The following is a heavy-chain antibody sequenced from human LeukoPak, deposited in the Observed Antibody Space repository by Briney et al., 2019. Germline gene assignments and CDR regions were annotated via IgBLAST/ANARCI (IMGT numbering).Heavy chain of an antibody. V-gene: IGHV3-30*02. Sequence: PGGSLRLSCAASGFTFSSYGMHWVRQAPGKGLEWVAFIRYDGSNKYYADSVKGRFTISRDNSKNTLYLQMNSLRVEDTAVYYCARASSLRFGESHFDYWGQGTLVTVSS. CDR1: GFTFSSYG. D-gene: IGHD3-10*01. CDR2: IRYDGSNK. J-gene: IGHJ4*02. CDR3: ARASSLRFGESHFDY.